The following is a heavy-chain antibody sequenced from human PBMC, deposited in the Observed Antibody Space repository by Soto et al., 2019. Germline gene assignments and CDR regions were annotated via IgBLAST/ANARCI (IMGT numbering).Heavy chain of an antibody. CDR1: GYTFTSYY. V-gene: IGHV1-46*01. D-gene: IGHD1-20*01. J-gene: IGHJ4*02. Sequence: ASVKVSCKASGYTFTSYYMHWVRQAPGQGLEWMGIINPSGGSTSYAQKFQGRVTMTRDTSTSTVYMELSSLRSEDTAVYYCARASDNWAKPYYLDYWGQGTLVTVSS. CDR3: ARASDNWAKPYYLDY. CDR2: INPSGGST.